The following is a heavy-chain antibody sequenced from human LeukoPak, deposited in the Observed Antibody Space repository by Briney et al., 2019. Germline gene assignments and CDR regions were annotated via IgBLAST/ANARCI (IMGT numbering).Heavy chain of an antibody. CDR1: GGTFSSYT. Sequence: SVKVSYKASGGTFSSYTISWVRQAPGQGLEWMGRIIPILGIANYAQKFQGRVTITADKSTSTAYMELSSLRSEDTAVYYCARDEGLGGSPDYWGQGTLVTVSS. D-gene: IGHD2-15*01. J-gene: IGHJ4*02. CDR2: IIPILGIA. CDR3: ARDEGLGGSPDY. V-gene: IGHV1-69*04.